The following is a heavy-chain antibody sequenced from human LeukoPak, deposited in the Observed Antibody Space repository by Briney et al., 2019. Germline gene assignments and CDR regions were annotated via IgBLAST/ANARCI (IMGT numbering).Heavy chain of an antibody. CDR3: ARVAGQYYYYGMDV. V-gene: IGHV3-48*03. D-gene: IGHD6-19*01. Sequence: GGSLRLSCAASGFTFSSYEMNWVRQAPGKGLEWVSYISSSGSTIYYADSVKGRFTISRDNSKNTLYLQMNSLRAEDTAVYYCARVAGQYYYYGMDVWGQGTTVTVSS. CDR1: GFTFSSYE. CDR2: ISSSGSTI. J-gene: IGHJ6*02.